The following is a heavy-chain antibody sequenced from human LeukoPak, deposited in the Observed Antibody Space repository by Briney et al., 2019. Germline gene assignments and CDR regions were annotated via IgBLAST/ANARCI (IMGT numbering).Heavy chain of an antibody. Sequence: GASVKVSCKASGYTFTAYYVHWVRQAPGQGLEWMGGIIPIFGTANYAQKFQGRVTITTDESTSTAYMELSSLRSEDTAVYYCARLSPAGPLPDSSGWPYYFDYWGQGTLVTVSS. CDR2: IIPIFGTA. CDR1: GYTFTAYY. J-gene: IGHJ4*02. V-gene: IGHV1-69*05. CDR3: ARLSPAGPLPDSSGWPYYFDY. D-gene: IGHD6-19*01.